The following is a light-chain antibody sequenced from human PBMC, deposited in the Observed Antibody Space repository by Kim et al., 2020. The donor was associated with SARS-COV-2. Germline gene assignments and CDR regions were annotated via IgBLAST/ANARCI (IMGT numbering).Light chain of an antibody. CDR2: ANI. Sequence: QRVTIYCTGSSSNIGAGFDVHWYQQLPGTAPKLLIYANINRPSGVPDRFSGSKSGTSASLAITGLQAEDEADYYCQSYDRSLPVIFGGGTQLTVL. J-gene: IGLJ2*01. CDR3: QSYDRSLPVI. CDR1: SSNIGAGFD. V-gene: IGLV1-40*01.